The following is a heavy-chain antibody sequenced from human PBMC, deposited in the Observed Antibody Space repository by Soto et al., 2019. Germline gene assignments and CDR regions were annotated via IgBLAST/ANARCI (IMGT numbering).Heavy chain of an antibody. CDR1: GGIFSTYA. D-gene: IGHD3-10*01. CDR3: ARDRDDYGSGNYYNRIDF. CDR2: IIPIFGTP. J-gene: IGHJ4*02. V-gene: IGHV1-69*01. Sequence: QVQLVQSGAEVKKPGSSVKVSCKASGGIFSTYAISWLRRDPGQGLEWMGGIIPIFGTPNYAQRFQGRVTITADGSTSTAYMELSTLRSEDTAVYYCARDRDDYGSGNYYNRIDFWGQGTLVTLSS.